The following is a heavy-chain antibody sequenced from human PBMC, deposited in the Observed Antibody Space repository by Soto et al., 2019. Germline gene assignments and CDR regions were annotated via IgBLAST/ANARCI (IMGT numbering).Heavy chain of an antibody. CDR3: ARDSRESSSWYYRQGMDV. D-gene: IGHD6-13*01. Sequence: ETLSLTCTVSGGSVSSGSYYWSWIRQPPGKGLEWIGYIYYSGSTNYNPSLKSRVTISVDTSKNQFSLKVSSVAATDTAVYFCARDSRESSSWYYRQGMDVSGQRNAVTVSS. V-gene: IGHV4-61*01. CDR1: GGSVSSGSYY. CDR2: IYYSGST. J-gene: IGHJ6*02.